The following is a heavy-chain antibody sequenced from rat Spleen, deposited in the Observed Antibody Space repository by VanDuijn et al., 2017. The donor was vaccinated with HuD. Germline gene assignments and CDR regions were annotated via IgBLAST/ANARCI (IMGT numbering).Heavy chain of an antibody. D-gene: IGHD1-9*01. Sequence: EVQLVESGGGLVQPGRSLKLSCAASGFTFSDYYMAWVRQAPTKGLEWVATISTSGSNTFYRDSVKGRFTISRNNAKSTLYLQVDSLRSEDTAIYYCARPTTGIPFNYWGQGVMVTVSS. CDR1: GFTFSDYY. CDR3: ARPTTGIPFNY. CDR2: ISTSGSNT. V-gene: IGHV5S23*01. J-gene: IGHJ2*01.